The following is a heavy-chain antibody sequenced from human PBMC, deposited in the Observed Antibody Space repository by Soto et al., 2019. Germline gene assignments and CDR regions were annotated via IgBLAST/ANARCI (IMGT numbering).Heavy chain of an antibody. D-gene: IGHD3-22*01. V-gene: IGHV3-48*03. CDR2: ISSSGSTI. CDR1: GFTFSSYE. J-gene: IGHJ4*02. CDR3: AREEKDYYDSSGFFDY. Sequence: EVQLVESGGGLVQPGGSLRLSCAASGFTFSSYEMNWVRQAPGKGLEWVSYISSSGSTIYYADSVKGRFTISRDYAKNSLYLQMNSLRAEDTAVYYCAREEKDYYDSSGFFDYWGQGTLVTVSS.